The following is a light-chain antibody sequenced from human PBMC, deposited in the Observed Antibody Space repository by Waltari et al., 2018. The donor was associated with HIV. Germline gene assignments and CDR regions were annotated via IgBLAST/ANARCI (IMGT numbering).Light chain of an antibody. J-gene: IGKJ2*01. Sequence: EVVLTQSPGALSLSPGENVSLSCRASKPVNSDYLAWYQQRRGQPPTLLLSGTSVRAPGVPGRFSGSGSGTVFTLTITRLEPEDFTTYLCQQFDDWEYTFGQGTQLDLK. CDR3: QQFDDWEYT. CDR1: KPVNSDY. CDR2: GTS. V-gene: IGKV3-20*01.